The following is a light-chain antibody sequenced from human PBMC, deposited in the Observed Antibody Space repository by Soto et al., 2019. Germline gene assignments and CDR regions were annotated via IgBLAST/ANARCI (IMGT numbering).Light chain of an antibody. CDR3: QQYRSYPLT. J-gene: IGKJ4*01. CDR1: QAIDNF. CDR2: AAS. Sequence: IQMTQSPSSLSASVGDRVTITCRASQAIDNFVTWFQQKPGKAPKAVIYAASTLLSGAPSRFSGSGYGTDFTLTINSLQTEDSATYYFQQYRSYPLTFGGGTKVEIK. V-gene: IGKV1-16*01.